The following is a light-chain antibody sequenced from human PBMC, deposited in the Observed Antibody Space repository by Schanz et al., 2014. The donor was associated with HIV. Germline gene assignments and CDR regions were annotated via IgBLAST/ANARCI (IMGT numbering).Light chain of an antibody. Sequence: QSALTQPASVSGSPGQSISISCTGTSGDVGSYNYVSWYQQHPGKAPKLMIYDVSNRPSGVSSRFSGSKSGNMAYLTISALQAEDEADYYCSSYTSSSSYVVFGGGTKLTVL. CDR2: DVS. CDR1: SGDVGSYNY. CDR3: SSYTSSSSYVV. J-gene: IGLJ2*01. V-gene: IGLV2-14*03.